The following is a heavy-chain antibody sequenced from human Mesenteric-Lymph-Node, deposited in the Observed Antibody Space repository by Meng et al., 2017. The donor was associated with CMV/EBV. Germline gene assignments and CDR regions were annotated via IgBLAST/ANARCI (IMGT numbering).Heavy chain of an antibody. Sequence: SETLSLTCTVSGGSISSGGYYWGWIRQSPGKGLEWLGSIYYSGSTNYNPSLKSRVTISVDTSKNQFSLKLSSVTAADTAMYYCARGNDFLTGYLGPYVMDVWGQGTTVTVSS. V-gene: IGHV4-39*07. D-gene: IGHD3-9*01. CDR2: IYYSGST. J-gene: IGHJ6*02. CDR1: GGSISSGGYY. CDR3: ARGNDFLTGYLGPYVMDV.